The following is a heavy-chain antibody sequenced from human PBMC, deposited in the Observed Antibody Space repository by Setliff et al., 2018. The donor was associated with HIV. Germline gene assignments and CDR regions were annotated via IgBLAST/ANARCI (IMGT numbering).Heavy chain of an antibody. CDR2: IKQDGSEK. CDR1: GFTFSSYW. Sequence: LRLSCAASGFTFSSYWMGWVRQAPGKGLEWVANIKQDGSEKYYVDSVKGRFTISRDNSKNTLYLQMNSLRAEDTAVYYCAKDWKVWFGELSQDYYYGMDVWGQGTTVTVSS. D-gene: IGHD3-10*01. J-gene: IGHJ6*02. V-gene: IGHV3-7*01. CDR3: AKDWKVWFGELSQDYYYGMDV.